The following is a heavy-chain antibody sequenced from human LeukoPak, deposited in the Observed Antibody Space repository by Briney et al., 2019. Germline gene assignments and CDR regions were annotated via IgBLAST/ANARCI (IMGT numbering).Heavy chain of an antibody. CDR1: GGSISSYY. CDR2: IYTSGST. Sequence: PSETLSLTYTVSGGSISSYYWSWIRQPAGKGLEWIGRIYTSGSTNYNPSLKSRVTMSVDTSKNQFSLKLSSVTAADTAVYYCARDSPRYCSGGSCYSYMSAFDIWGQGTMVTVSS. CDR3: ARDSPRYCSGGSCYSYMSAFDI. V-gene: IGHV4-4*07. D-gene: IGHD2-15*01. J-gene: IGHJ3*02.